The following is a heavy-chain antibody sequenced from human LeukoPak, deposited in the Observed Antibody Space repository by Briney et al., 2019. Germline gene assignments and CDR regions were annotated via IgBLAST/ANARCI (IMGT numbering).Heavy chain of an antibody. V-gene: IGHV6-1*01. D-gene: IGHD2-2*01. CDR2: TYYRSKWYN. J-gene: IGHJ4*02. Sequence: SQTLSLTCAISGDSVSSAAWNWIRQSPSRGLEWLGRTYYRSKWYNDYAVSVKSRITINSDTSKNQFSLQLNSVTPEDTAVYYCARGGIGYCTSSSCYFDYWGQGTLVTVSS. CDR3: ARGGIGYCTSSSCYFDY. CDR1: GDSVSSAA.